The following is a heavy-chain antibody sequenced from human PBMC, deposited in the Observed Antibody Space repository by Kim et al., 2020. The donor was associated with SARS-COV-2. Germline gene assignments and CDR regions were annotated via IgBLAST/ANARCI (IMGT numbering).Heavy chain of an antibody. D-gene: IGHD5-18*01. CDR1: GFTFSSYS. CDR2: ISSSSSYI. CDR3: AREGYHSRNAFDI. J-gene: IGHJ3*02. V-gene: IGHV3-21*01. Sequence: GGSLRLSCAASGFTFSSYSMNWVRQAPGKGLEWVSSISSSSSYIYYADSVKGRFTISRDNAKNSLYLQMNSLRAEDTAVYYCAREGYHSRNAFDIWGQGTMVTVSS.